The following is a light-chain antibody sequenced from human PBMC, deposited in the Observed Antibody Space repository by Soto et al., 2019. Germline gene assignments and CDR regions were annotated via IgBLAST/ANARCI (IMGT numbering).Light chain of an antibody. V-gene: IGKV3-20*01. Sequence: EIVLTQSPGTLSLSPGERATLSCRASQSVSSISSNYLAWYQQKPGQAPRLLIYGASSRPTGIPDRFSGSGSGTDFTLTISRLEPEDFAVYYCQQYGSSSTFGQGTRLEIK. CDR2: GAS. CDR3: QQYGSSST. J-gene: IGKJ5*01. CDR1: QSVSSISSNY.